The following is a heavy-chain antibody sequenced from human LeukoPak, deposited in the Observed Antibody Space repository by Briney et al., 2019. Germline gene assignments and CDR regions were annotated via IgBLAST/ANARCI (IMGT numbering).Heavy chain of an antibody. Sequence: GGSLRLSCAASGFTFDDYAMHWVRQAPGKGLEWVSGISWNSGSIGYADSVKGRFTISRDNAKNSLYLQMNSLRAEDTALYYCAKALVSLWFGELWDYWGQGTLVTVSS. CDR3: AKALVSLWFGELWDY. J-gene: IGHJ4*02. V-gene: IGHV3-9*01. CDR1: GFTFDDYA. CDR2: ISWNSGSI. D-gene: IGHD3-10*01.